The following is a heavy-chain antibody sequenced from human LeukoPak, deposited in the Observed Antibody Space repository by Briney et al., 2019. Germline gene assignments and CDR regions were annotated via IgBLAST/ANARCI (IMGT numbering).Heavy chain of an antibody. CDR2: ISAYNGNT. D-gene: IGHD1-14*01. Sequence: ASVKVSRKASGYTFTNYGISWVRQAPGQGLEWMGWISAYNGNTNYVQKLLQGRVTMTTDTSTSTAYMELRSLRSDDTAMYYCARDIKRSRARWENLGFDPWGQGTLVTVSS. CDR1: GYTFTNYG. CDR3: ARDIKRSRARWENLGFDP. V-gene: IGHV1-18*01. J-gene: IGHJ5*02.